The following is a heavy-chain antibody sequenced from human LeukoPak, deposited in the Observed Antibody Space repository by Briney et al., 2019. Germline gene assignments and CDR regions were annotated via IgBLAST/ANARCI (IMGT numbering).Heavy chain of an antibody. CDR1: GFTCSSYS. CDR2: ISGSGGST. J-gene: IGHJ4*02. CDR3: AKVYSAGWYPGYFDY. V-gene: IGHV3-23*01. D-gene: IGHD6-19*01. Sequence: GGSLRLSCASSGFTCSSYSMNWVRQAPGKGLELVSAISGSGGSTFYADSVKGRFTISRDNSKNTLYLQMNSLRAEDTAVYYCAKVYSAGWYPGYFDYWGQGTLVTVSS.